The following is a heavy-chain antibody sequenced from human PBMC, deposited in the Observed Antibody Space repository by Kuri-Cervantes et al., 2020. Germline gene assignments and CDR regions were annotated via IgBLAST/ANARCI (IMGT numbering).Heavy chain of an antibody. CDR1: GGSISSGGYY. CDR3: ARRRGRGYYDSSGYWFDP. J-gene: IGHJ5*02. V-gene: IGHV4-61*02. D-gene: IGHD3-22*01. Sequence: SETLSLTCTVSGGSISSGGYYWSWIRQPAGKGLEWIGRIYTSGSTNYNPSLKSRVTMSVDTSKNQFSLKLSSVTAADTAVYYCARRRGRGYYDSSGYWFDPWGQGTLVTVSS. CDR2: IYTSGST.